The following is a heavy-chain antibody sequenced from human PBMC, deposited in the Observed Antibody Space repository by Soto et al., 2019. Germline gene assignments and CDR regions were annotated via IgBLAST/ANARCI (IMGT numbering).Heavy chain of an antibody. D-gene: IGHD5-12*01. CDR1: GGSISSSSYY. Sequence: SETLSLTCTVSGGSISSSSYYWGWIRQPPGKGLEWIGSIYYSGITYYNPSLKSRFTISVDTSKNQFSLKLSSVTAADTAVYYCARVVSGYDSYFYYYMDVWGKGTTVTVSS. CDR2: IYYSGIT. CDR3: ARVVSGYDSYFYYYMDV. J-gene: IGHJ6*03. V-gene: IGHV4-39*07.